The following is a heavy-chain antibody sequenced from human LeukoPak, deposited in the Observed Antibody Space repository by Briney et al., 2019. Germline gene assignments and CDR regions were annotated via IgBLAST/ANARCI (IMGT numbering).Heavy chain of an antibody. D-gene: IGHD3-9*01. CDR2: INPNSGGT. J-gene: IGHJ6*02. Sequence: ASVKVSCKASGYTFTGYYMHWVRQAPGQGLEWMGRINPNSGGTNYAQKFQGRVTMTRDTSISTAYMELSRLRSDDTAVYYCARVRYFDWLPHGMDVWGQGTTVTVSS. V-gene: IGHV1-2*06. CDR3: ARVRYFDWLPHGMDV. CDR1: GYTFTGYY.